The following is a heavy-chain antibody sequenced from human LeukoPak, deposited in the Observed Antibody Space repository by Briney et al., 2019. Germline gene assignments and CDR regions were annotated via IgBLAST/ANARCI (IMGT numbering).Heavy chain of an antibody. Sequence: SXAASGFTFSSYAMHWVRQAPGKGLEWVAVISYDGSNKYYADSVKRRFTISRDNSKNTLYLQMNSLRAEDTAVYYCASPPADYYGSGSLDYWGQGTLVTVSS. J-gene: IGHJ4*02. V-gene: IGHV3-30*04. CDR1: GFTFSSYA. CDR3: ASPPADYYGSGSLDY. CDR2: ISYDGSNK. D-gene: IGHD3-10*01.